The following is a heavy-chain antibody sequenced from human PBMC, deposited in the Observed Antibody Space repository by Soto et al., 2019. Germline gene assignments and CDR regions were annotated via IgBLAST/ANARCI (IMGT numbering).Heavy chain of an antibody. CDR3: ASSGWGASGTPYLHF. V-gene: IGHV3-48*03. D-gene: IGHD1-1*01. CDR2: IRASDNSI. J-gene: IGHJ4*02. Sequence: GGSLRLSCAASGVTFKTSEVHWVRQAPGKGLEWLSFIRASDNSIYYADSVEGRFTISGDNAKNSVSLQMNSLTVEDTAIYYCASSGWGASGTPYLHFWGQGTLVTVSS. CDR1: GVTFKTSE.